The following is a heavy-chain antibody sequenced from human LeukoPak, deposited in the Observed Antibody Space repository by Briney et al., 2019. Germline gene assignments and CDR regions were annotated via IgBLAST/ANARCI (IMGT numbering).Heavy chain of an antibody. Sequence: PGGSLRLSCSASGFTLSSYEMNWVRQAPGKGLEWVSSISSSSSYIYYADSVKGRFTISRDNAKNSLYLQMNSLRAEDTAVYYCARVFYDSSGYAADYWGQGTLVTVSS. V-gene: IGHV3-21*01. J-gene: IGHJ4*02. CDR1: GFTLSSYE. D-gene: IGHD3-22*01. CDR3: ARVFYDSSGYAADY. CDR2: ISSSSSYI.